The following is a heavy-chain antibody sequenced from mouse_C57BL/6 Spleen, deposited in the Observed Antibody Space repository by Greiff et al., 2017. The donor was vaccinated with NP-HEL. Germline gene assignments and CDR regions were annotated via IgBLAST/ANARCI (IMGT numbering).Heavy chain of an antibody. CDR2: IRLKSDNYAT. CDR1: GFTFSNYW. V-gene: IGHV6-3*01. CDR3: TVGEGFDY. Sequence: EVKVEESGGGLVQPGGSMKLSCVASGFTFSNYWMNWVRQSPEKGLEWVAQIRLKSDNYATHYAESVKGRFTISRDDSKSSVYLQMNNLRAEDTGIYYCTVGEGFDYWGQGTTLTVSS. J-gene: IGHJ2*01.